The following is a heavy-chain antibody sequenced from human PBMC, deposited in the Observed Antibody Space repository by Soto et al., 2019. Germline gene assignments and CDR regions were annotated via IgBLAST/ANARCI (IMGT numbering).Heavy chain of an antibody. CDR2: ISYDGSNK. J-gene: IGHJ4*02. CDR3: AKVRRSNPRDYYDSSGYYSRRYFDY. D-gene: IGHD3-22*01. V-gene: IGHV3-30*18. Sequence: GGSLRLSCAASGFTFSSYGMHWVRQAPGKGLEWVAVISYDGSNKYYADSVKGRFTISRDNSKNTLYLQMNSLRAEDTAVYYCAKVRRSNPRDYYDSSGYYSRRYFDYWGQGTLVTVSS. CDR1: GFTFSSYG.